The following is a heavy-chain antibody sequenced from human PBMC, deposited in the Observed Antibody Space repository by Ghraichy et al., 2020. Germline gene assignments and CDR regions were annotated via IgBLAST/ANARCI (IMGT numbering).Heavy chain of an antibody. CDR1: GASITNDY. D-gene: IGHD1-26*01. CDR2: VHSSGTT. Sequence: SETLSLTCTVSGASITNDYWTWIRQTAGKGLEWIGRVHSSGTTDYNPSLKSQVTISIDTSKNQFSLTVTSVTAADTGVYFCAREHRRGPRKVGARYYFDYWGQGSVVTVSS. V-gene: IGHV4-4*07. J-gene: IGHJ4*02. CDR3: AREHRRGPRKVGARYYFDY.